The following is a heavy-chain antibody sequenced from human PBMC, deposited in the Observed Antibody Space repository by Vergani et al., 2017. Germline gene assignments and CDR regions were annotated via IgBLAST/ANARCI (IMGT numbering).Heavy chain of an antibody. D-gene: IGHD3-3*01. CDR3: ASAPRTIFGVVHPEDYYFDY. Sequence: QVQLVQSGAEVKKPGASVKVSCKASGYTFTGYYMHWVRQAPGQGLEWMGWINPNSGGTNYAQKFQGRVTMTRDTYISTAYMELGRLRSDDTAVYYCASAPRTIFGVVHPEDYYFDYWGQGTLVTVSS. CDR1: GYTFTGYY. V-gene: IGHV1-2*02. J-gene: IGHJ4*02. CDR2: INPNSGGT.